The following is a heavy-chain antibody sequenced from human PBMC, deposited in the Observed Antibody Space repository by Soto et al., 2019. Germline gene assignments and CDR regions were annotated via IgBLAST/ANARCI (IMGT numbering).Heavy chain of an antibody. CDR1: GGSISSYY. V-gene: IGHV4-59*01. CDR3: ARVYDFWSGYYTNWFDP. D-gene: IGHD3-3*01. Sequence: SETLSLTCTVSGGSISSYYWSWIRQPPGKGLEWIGYIYYSGSTNYNPSLKSRVTISVDTSKNQFSLKLSSVTAADTAVYYCARVYDFWSGYYTNWFDPWGQGTLVTVSS. J-gene: IGHJ5*02. CDR2: IYYSGST.